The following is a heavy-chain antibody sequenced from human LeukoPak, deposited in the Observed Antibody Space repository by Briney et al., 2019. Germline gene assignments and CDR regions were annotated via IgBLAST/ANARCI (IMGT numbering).Heavy chain of an antibody. V-gene: IGHV3-21*01. Sequence: GGSLRLSCAASGFTFSNYNMSWVRQAPGKGLEWVSSISSSTISIYYADSVQGRFTISRDNARNSLYLQMNSLRADDTAVYYCARDKRSYREFDYWGQGTLVTVSS. CDR2: ISSSTISI. D-gene: IGHD1-26*01. CDR1: GFTFSNYN. CDR3: ARDKRSYREFDY. J-gene: IGHJ4*02.